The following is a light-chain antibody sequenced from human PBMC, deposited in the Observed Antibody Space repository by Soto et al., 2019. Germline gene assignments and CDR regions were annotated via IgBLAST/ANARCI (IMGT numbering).Light chain of an antibody. J-gene: IGKJ5*01. V-gene: IGKV3-20*01. CDR3: QQSYSTPSIT. CDR2: GAS. Sequence: VVTQTLGALSVSLGASATLSCRAIQSVSSSYLAWYQQKPGQAPRLLIYGASSRATGIPDRFSGSGSGTDFTLTISRLEPEDFATYYCQQSYSTPSITVGQGGRLAIK. CDR1: QSVSSSY.